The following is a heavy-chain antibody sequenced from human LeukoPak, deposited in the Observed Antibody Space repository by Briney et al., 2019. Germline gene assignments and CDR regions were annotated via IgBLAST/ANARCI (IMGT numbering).Heavy chain of an antibody. V-gene: IGHV3-21*01. CDR1: GFTLSKYY. CDR3: ARAFGGYVSQSFYYYMDV. J-gene: IGHJ6*03. D-gene: IGHD3-16*01. Sequence: GGCLRLSCAASGFTLSKYYLNWVRQAPGKGLEWVSSISDSYSYVNYAESVKGRFSISRDSAKNSIYLQMNGLRADDTAVYYCARAFGGYVSQSFYYYMDVWGKGTTVTVS. CDR2: ISDSYSYV.